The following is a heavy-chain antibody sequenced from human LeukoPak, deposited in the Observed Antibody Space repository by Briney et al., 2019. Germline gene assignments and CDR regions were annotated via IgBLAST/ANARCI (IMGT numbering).Heavy chain of an antibody. V-gene: IGHV3-21*01. Sequence: GGSLRLSSAASGFTFSSYSMNWVRQAPGKGLEWVSSISSSSSYIYYADSVKGRFTISRDNAKKSLYLQMNSLRAEDTAVYYCARGGVGNYDSSGYYFYWGQGTLVTVSS. CDR2: ISSSSSYI. J-gene: IGHJ4*02. D-gene: IGHD3-22*01. CDR1: GFTFSSYS. CDR3: ARGGVGNYDSSGYYFY.